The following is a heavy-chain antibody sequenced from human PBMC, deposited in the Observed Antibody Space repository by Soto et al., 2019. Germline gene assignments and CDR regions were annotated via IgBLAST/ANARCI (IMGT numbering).Heavy chain of an antibody. CDR1: GFTFSSYA. CDR3: ARVGALRFSDV. V-gene: IGHV3-30-3*01. J-gene: IGHJ6*02. CDR2: ISYDGSNK. D-gene: IGHD3-3*01. Sequence: QVQLVESGGGVVQPGRSLRLSCAASGFTFSSYAMHWVRQAPGKGLEWVAVISYDGSNKYYADSVKGRFTISRDNSKTPLYLQMNSLRAEDTAVYYCARVGALRFSDVWGQGTTVTVSS.